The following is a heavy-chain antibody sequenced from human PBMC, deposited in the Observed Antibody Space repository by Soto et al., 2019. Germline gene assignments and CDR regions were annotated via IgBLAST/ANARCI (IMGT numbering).Heavy chain of an antibody. CDR3: ARGYNWFDS. V-gene: IGHV3-53*01. CDR1: GFTVSTNY. CDR2: LYENGGT. Sequence: EVQVVESGGGLIQPGGSLTLSCEVSGFTVSTNYLTWVRQAPGKGLEWVSVLYENGGTYYAPSVMGRFTISRDNHKNTLHLRMTSLRVDDTAVYYCARGYNWFDSWGQGTLVTVSS. J-gene: IGHJ5*01.